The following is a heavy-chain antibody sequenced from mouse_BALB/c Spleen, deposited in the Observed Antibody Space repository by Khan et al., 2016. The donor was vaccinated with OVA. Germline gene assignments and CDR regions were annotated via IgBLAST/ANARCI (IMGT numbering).Heavy chain of an antibody. Sequence: DLVKPGASVKLSCKASGYTFTSYWINWIKQRPGQGLEWVGHIGPGSGYNYYNEIFKGKATLTVDSSSSTAYIQLSSLLSEDSAVYFCARSDYYGSSRYAMDYWGQGTSVTVSS. CDR2: IGPGSGYN. CDR1: GYTFTSYW. D-gene: IGHD1-1*01. V-gene: IGHV1S41*01. J-gene: IGHJ4*01. CDR3: ARSDYYGSSRYAMDY.